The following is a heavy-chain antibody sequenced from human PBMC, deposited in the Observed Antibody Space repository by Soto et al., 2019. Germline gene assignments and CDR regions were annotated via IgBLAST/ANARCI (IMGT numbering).Heavy chain of an antibody. CDR2: ISYTGST. V-gene: IGHV4-59*01. Sequence: SETLSLTCTVSGGSLSGSYCSWIRKSPGKSLEWIASISYTGSTTHNPSLKSRVTLSVDTSKNQFSLSLTSVTPADTAAYYCATGGGWLHNSYIRGLYFDYWGQGVLVTVSS. D-gene: IGHD3-3*02. CDR3: ATGGGWLHNSYIRGLYFDY. J-gene: IGHJ4*02. CDR1: GGSLSGSY.